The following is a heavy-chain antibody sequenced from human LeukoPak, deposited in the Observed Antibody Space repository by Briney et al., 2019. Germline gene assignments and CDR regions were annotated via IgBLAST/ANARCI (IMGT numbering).Heavy chain of an antibody. D-gene: IGHD3-22*01. CDR2: IYYSGKT. J-gene: IGHJ4*02. CDR3: ARDGYYDSSGYYYVY. CDR1: GGSISNSS. Sequence: ASETLSLTCTVSGGSISNSSWSWIRQPPGKGLEWIGYIYYSGKTNYNPSLKSRVTISVDTSKNQFSLKLISVTAADTAVYYCARDGYYDSSGYYYVYWGQGTLVTVSS. V-gene: IGHV4-59*12.